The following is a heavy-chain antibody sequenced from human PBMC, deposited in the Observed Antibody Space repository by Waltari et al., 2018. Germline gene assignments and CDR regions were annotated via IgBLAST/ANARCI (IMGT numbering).Heavy chain of an antibody. V-gene: IGHV3-23*01. J-gene: IGHJ4*02. D-gene: IGHD1-26*01. CDR3: ASPPRRSIVGATRFDY. CDR2: ISGSGGST. CDR1: GFTFSSYA. Sequence: EVQLLESGGGLVQPGGSLRLSCAASGFTFSSYAMSWVRPAPGKGLEWVSAISGSGGSTYYADSVKGRFTISRDNSKNTLYLQMNSLRAEDTAVYYCASPPRRSIVGATRFDYWGQGTLVTVSS.